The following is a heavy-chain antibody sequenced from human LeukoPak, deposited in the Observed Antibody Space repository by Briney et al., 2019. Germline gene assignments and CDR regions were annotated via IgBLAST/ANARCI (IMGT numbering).Heavy chain of an antibody. Sequence: ASVKVSCKASGFTFTSSAMQWVRQARGQRLEWIGWIVVGSGNTNYAQKFQERVTITRDMSRSTAYMELSSLRSEDAAVYYCAADRYDSSGYYHFDYWGQGTLVTVSS. CDR2: IVVGSGNT. CDR3: AADRYDSSGYYHFDY. J-gene: IGHJ4*02. CDR1: GFTFTSSA. D-gene: IGHD3-22*01. V-gene: IGHV1-58*02.